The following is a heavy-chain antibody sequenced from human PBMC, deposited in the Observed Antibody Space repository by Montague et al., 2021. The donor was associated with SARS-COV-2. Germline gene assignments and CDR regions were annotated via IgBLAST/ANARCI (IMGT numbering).Heavy chain of an antibody. CDR3: ARDAYYFGPGREKRGAFDS. D-gene: IGHD2/OR15-2a*01. J-gene: IGHJ5*01. CDR1: GDSITPYGDSIGGYF. V-gene: IGHV4-4*07. Sequence: SETLSLTCSVSGDSITPYGDSIGGYFWSWIRQPAGKGLEWIGRIYAPGNFDYNPSLNSRVSMSMATSKQEFSMRLISVTAADTAVYYCARDAYYFGPGREKRGAFDSWGQGILVTVSS. CDR2: IYAPGNF.